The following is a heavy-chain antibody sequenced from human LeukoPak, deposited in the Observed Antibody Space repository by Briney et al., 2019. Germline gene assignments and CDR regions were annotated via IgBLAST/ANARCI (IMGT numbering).Heavy chain of an antibody. CDR2: IYSGDNT. D-gene: IGHD1-26*01. J-gene: IGHJ4*02. V-gene: IGHV3-66*01. CDR1: GFTVSSNY. Sequence: PGGSLRLSCAASGFTVSSNYMSWVRQAPGKGLEWVSVIYSGDNTYYADSVKGRFTISRDISKNTLYLQMNSLRAEDTAVYYCARVGEWAVFDYWGQGTLVTVSS. CDR3: ARVGEWAVFDY.